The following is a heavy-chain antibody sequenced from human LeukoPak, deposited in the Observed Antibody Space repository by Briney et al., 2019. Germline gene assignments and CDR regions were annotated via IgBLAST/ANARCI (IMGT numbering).Heavy chain of an antibody. CDR2: INPNSGGT. V-gene: IGHV1-2*02. D-gene: IGHD3-22*01. CDR3: ARVYYYDSSGYDFEY. CDR1: GYTFTGYY. J-gene: IGHJ4*02. Sequence: ASVKVSCKASGYTFTGYYMHWVRQAPGQGLEWMGWINPNSGGTNYAQKFQGRVTMTRDTSISTAYMELSGLRSDDTAVYYCARVYYYDSSGYDFEYWGLGTLVTVSS.